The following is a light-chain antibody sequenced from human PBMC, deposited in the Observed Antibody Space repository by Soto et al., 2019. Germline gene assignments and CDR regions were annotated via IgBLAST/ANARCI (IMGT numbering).Light chain of an antibody. CDR2: GAS. CDR3: QQYNNWPWT. CDR1: QSISDT. J-gene: IGKJ1*01. V-gene: IGKV3-15*01. Sequence: EIVMTQSPATLSLSPGGRATLSCRASQSISDTLAWYQQKPGQAPRLLIHGASTRATGFPGRFSGSGSGTDFTLTISSMQSEDFAVYYCQQYNNWPWTFFQGTKVEIK.